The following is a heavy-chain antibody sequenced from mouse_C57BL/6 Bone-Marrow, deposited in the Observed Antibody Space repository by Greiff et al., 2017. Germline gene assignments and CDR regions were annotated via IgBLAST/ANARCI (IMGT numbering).Heavy chain of an antibody. CDR2: ISDGGSYT. J-gene: IGHJ4*01. CDR1: GFTFSSYA. CDR3: ARVPFYYYAMDY. D-gene: IGHD5-1*01. Sequence: EVKLMESGGGLVKPGGSLKLSCAASGFTFSSYAMSWVRQTPEKRLEWVATISDGGSYTYYPDNVKGRFPISRDNAKNNLYLQMSHLKSEDTAMYYCARVPFYYYAMDYWGQGTSVTVSS. V-gene: IGHV5-4*03.